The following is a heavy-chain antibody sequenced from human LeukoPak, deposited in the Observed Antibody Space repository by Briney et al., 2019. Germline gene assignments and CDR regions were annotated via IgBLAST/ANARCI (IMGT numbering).Heavy chain of an antibody. J-gene: IGHJ4*02. D-gene: IGHD3-22*01. Sequence: ASVKASCTASRYTLTSDYMPWVRQAPGQGLEWMGIINPSGGSTSYTQKFQGRVTMTRDTSTSTVYMELSSLRSEDTAVYYCARSYDSSGYYTLVPDYWGQGTLVTISS. CDR2: INPSGGST. V-gene: IGHV1-46*01. CDR1: RYTLTSDY. CDR3: ARSYDSSGYYTLVPDY.